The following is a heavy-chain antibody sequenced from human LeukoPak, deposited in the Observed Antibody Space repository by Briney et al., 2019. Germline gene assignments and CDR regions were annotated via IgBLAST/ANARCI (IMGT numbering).Heavy chain of an antibody. CDR2: IKSKTDGGTT. J-gene: IGHJ4*02. CDR1: GFIFTNAW. V-gene: IGHV3-15*01. D-gene: IGHD5-12*01. Sequence: GGSLRLSCAASGFIFTNAWMSWVRQAPGKGLEWVGRIKSKTDGGTTDYAAPVKGRFTISRDDSKNTLFLQMNSLKTEDTATYYCTTPKYSGYDFYFWGQGTLVTVSS. CDR3: TTPKYSGYDFYF.